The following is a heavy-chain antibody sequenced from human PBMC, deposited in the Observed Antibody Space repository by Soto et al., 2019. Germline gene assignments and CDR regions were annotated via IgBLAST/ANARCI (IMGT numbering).Heavy chain of an antibody. Sequence: QSGGSLRLSCSASGFTFSSHGMHWVRQPPGKGLEWVAVIWSDGSNEYYADSVKGRFTISRDTSKNTLYLQMNSLRAEDTAVYYCGRVASHQYDRTGYWNYFDYWGKGSLVTVSS. CDR1: GFTFSSHG. D-gene: IGHD3-22*01. J-gene: IGHJ4*02. CDR3: GRVASHQYDRTGYWNYFDY. CDR2: IWSDGSNE. V-gene: IGHV3-33*01.